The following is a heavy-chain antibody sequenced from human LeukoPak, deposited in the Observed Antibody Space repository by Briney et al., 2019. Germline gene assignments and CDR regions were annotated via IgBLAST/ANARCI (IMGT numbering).Heavy chain of an antibody. CDR1: GFTFRSYG. V-gene: IGHV3-33*01. CDR2: IWSDGSNK. J-gene: IGHJ4*02. Sequence: GGPLRLSCAASGFTFRSYGMHWVRQAPGKGLEWVAVIWSDGSNKFYADSVKGRFTISRDNSKNTLYMQMNSLKAEDTAVYYCARGANYFDNWGQGTLVTVSS. CDR3: ARGANYFDN.